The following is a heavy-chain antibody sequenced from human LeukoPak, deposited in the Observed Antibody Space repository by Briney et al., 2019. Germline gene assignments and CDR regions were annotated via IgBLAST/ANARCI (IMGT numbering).Heavy chain of an antibody. CDR2: IYTSGST. J-gene: IGHJ6*02. CDR3: ARDHTETSSLNFRNYYYYGMDV. V-gene: IGHV4-4*07. Sequence: TPSETLSLTCTVSGGSISSYYWSWIRQPAGKGLEWIGRIYTSGSTNYNPSLKSRVTMSVDTSKNQFSLKLSSVTAADTAIYYCARDHTETSSLNFRNYYYYGMDVWGQGTTVIVSS. CDR1: GGSISSYY. D-gene: IGHD4-4*01.